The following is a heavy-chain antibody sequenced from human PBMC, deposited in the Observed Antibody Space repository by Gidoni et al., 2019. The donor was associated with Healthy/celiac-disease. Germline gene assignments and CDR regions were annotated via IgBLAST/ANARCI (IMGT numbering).Heavy chain of an antibody. CDR3: AKAYYDSSGYYYYYMDV. V-gene: IGHV3-23*01. CDR2: ISGSGGST. D-gene: IGHD3-22*01. CDR1: GFTFSSYA. Sequence: EVQLLASGGGLVPPGGSLRLSCAASGFTFSSYAMSWVRQAPGKGLEWVSAISGSGGSTYYADSVKGRFTISRDNSKNTLYLQMNSLRAEDTAVYYCAKAYYDSSGYYYYYMDVWGKGTTVTVSS. J-gene: IGHJ6*03.